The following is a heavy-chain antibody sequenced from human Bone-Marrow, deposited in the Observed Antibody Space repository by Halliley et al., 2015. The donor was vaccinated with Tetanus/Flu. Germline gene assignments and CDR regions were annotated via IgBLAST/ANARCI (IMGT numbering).Heavy chain of an antibody. V-gene: IGHV4-59*01. D-gene: IGHD1-7*01. J-gene: IGHJ4*02. Sequence: TLSLTCSVSGASIHNYYWCWIRQSPGKGLEWIGYIYYSGSTTYNPSLKSRVTISVDASKNQFSLNLTSVTAADTAVYYCARNLQTGETDSWGQGSLVTVSS. CDR3: ARNLQTGETDS. CDR1: GASIHNYY. CDR2: IYYSGST.